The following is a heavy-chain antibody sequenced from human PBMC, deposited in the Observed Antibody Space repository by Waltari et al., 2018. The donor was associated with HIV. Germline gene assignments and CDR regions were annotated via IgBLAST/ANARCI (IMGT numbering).Heavy chain of an antibody. Sequence: EVQLVESGGGLVQPGGSLRLSCAASGFTFSRYWMSWVRQAPGKGWEGVANIKQDGSDKYDVDSVKGRFTISRDNGKNSLYLQMNSLRAEDTAVYYCASEGYSSGWSRDYWGQGTLVTVSS. J-gene: IGHJ4*02. V-gene: IGHV3-7*01. CDR1: GFTFSRYW. CDR3: ASEGYSSGWSRDY. D-gene: IGHD6-19*01. CDR2: IKQDGSDK.